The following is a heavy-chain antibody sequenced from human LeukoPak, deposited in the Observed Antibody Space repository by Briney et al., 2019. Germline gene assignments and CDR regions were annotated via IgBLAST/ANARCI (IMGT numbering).Heavy chain of an antibody. CDR1: GGSISSGSYY. V-gene: IGHV4-61*02. CDR3: ARAPRYGSGSYYFDY. D-gene: IGHD3-10*01. Sequence: SQTLSLTCTVSGGSISSGSYYWSWIRQPAGKGLEWIGRIYTSGSTNYNPSLKSRVTISVDTSKNQFSLKLSSVTAADTAAYYCARAPRYGSGSYYFDYWGQGTLVTVSS. J-gene: IGHJ4*02. CDR2: IYTSGST.